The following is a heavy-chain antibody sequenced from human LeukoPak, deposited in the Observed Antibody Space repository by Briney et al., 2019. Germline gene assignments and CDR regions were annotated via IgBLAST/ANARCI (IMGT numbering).Heavy chain of an antibody. D-gene: IGHD3-3*01. CDR1: GFTFSSYW. J-gene: IGHJ3*02. Sequence: GGSLRLSCAASGFTFSSYWMNWARQAPGKGLEWVASINHNGNVNYYVDSVKGRFTISRDNAKNTLYLRMNSLRAEDTAVYYCARGEVLQFWSGYWEEAFDIWGQGTMVTVSS. CDR2: INHNGNVN. CDR3: ARGEVLQFWSGYWEEAFDI. V-gene: IGHV3-7*01.